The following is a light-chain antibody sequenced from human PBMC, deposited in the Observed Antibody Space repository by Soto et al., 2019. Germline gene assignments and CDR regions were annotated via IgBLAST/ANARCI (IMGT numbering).Light chain of an antibody. CDR2: GAS. V-gene: IGKV3-20*01. CDR1: QSFSSYY. CDR3: QRYGSSVT. Sequence: VLTQSPGTLSLSPGDRVTLSCRASQSFSSYYLAWYQQKPGQAPRLLIYGASSRAPGTPDRFSGSGSGTDFSLTISRLEPEDFAVYFCQRYGSSVTFGGGTKV. J-gene: IGKJ4*01.